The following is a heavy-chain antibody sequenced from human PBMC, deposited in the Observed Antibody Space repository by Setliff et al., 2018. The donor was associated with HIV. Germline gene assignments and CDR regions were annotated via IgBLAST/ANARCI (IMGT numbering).Heavy chain of an antibody. D-gene: IGHD3-9*01. CDR1: GGSVSGYY. CDR2: IYYSGST. Sequence: SETLSLTCNVSGGSVSGYYWSWVRQLPGKGLEWIGYIYYSGSTNYNPSLRSRVTISVDTSKNQVSLRLTSVTSADTALYYCARESQQYYDILTGFNYYYGMDVWGRGITVTVSS. V-gene: IGHV4-59*02. CDR3: ARESQQYYDILTGFNYYYGMDV. J-gene: IGHJ6*02.